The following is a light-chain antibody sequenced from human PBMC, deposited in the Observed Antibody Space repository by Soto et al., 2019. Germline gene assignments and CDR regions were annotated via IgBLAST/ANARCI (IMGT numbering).Light chain of an antibody. CDR3: QQYTNWPPWP. CDR2: GAS. CDR1: QSVSSN. V-gene: IGKV3-15*01. Sequence: RGMTKSHATLSVSPGERATLSCRSSQSVSSNLAWYQQKPGQAPRLLIYGASTRATGIPARFSGSGSGTEFTLTISSLQSEDFAVYYCQQYTNWPPWPFGQGSNV. J-gene: IGKJ1*01.